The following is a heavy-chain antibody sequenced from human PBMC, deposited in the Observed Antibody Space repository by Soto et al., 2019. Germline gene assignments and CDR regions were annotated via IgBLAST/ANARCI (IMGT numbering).Heavy chain of an antibody. D-gene: IGHD6-19*01. Sequence: GASVKVSCKASGGTFSSYAISWVRQAPGQGLEWMGGIIPIFGTANYAQKFQGRVRITADESTSTAYMELSSLRSEDTAVYYCARAYSSGWYEDGYFDYWGQGTLVTVSS. CDR1: GGTFSSYA. V-gene: IGHV1-69*13. J-gene: IGHJ4*02. CDR2: IIPIFGTA. CDR3: ARAYSSGWYEDGYFDY.